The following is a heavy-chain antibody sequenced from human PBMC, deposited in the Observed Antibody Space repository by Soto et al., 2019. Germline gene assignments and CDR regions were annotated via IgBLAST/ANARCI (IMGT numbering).Heavy chain of an antibody. D-gene: IGHD1-1*01. J-gene: IGHJ4*02. CDR2: IFSNDEK. CDR1: GFSLSNPKVG. Sequence: SGPTLVNPTETLTLTCTVSGFSLSNPKVGVSWIRQPPGTALEWLAHIFSNDEKSYNTSLNTRLTISKDTSKSQVVLTMTNMDPVDTATYYCVRISRYKYDFDYWGQGTLVTVS. CDR3: VRISRYKYDFDY. V-gene: IGHV2-26*01.